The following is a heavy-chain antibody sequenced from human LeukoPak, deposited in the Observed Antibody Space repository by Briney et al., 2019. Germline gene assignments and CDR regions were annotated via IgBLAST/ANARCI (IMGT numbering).Heavy chain of an antibody. D-gene: IGHD3-9*01. CDR1: GGSVSSGSYY. J-gene: IGHJ4*02. V-gene: IGHV4-61*01. CDR2: IYYSGST. Sequence: SETLSLTCTVSGGSVSSGSYYWSWIRQPPGKGLEWIGYIYYSGSTNYNPSLKSRVTISVDTFKNQFSLKLSSVTAADTAVYYCASETNYDILTGYYGTDYWGQGTLVTVSS. CDR3: ASETNYDILTGYYGTDY.